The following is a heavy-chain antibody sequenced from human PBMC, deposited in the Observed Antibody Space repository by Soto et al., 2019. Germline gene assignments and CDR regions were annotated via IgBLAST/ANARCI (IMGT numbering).Heavy chain of an antibody. D-gene: IGHD3-22*01. J-gene: IGHJ3*02. V-gene: IGHV3-73*01. CDR1: GFTFSSYG. CDR2: IRSKASSYAT. Sequence: PGGSLRLSCAASGFTFSSYGMHWVRQAPGKGLEWVGRIRSKASSYATTYAESLKGRFTISRDDSKNTAYLQMNSLKTEDTAVYYCTRPYDSSGYYPNDAFDIWGQGTMVTVSS. CDR3: TRPYDSSGYYPNDAFDI.